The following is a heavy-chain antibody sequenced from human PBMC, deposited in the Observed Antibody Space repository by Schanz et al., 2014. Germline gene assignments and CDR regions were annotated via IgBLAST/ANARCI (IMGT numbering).Heavy chain of an antibody. CDR2: ISASGGDT. CDR1: EFTFSTDA. V-gene: IGHV3-23*04. Sequence: VQLVESGGGVVQPGRSLRLSCAASEFTFSTDAMSWVRQAPGKGLEWLSVISASGGDTYYADSVKGRFTISRDNSKNTLYLQMNSLRAEDTAVYYCAKVRYSSGWRGDYFDEWGQGTLVTVAS. CDR3: AKVRYSSGWRGDYFDE. D-gene: IGHD6-25*01. J-gene: IGHJ4*02.